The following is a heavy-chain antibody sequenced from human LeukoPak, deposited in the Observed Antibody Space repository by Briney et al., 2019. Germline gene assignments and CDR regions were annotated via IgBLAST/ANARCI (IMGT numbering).Heavy chain of an antibody. CDR2: IGASGGST. D-gene: IGHD5-12*01. J-gene: IGHJ4*02. Sequence: GGSLRLSCAASRFTFSSYAMSWVRQAPGKGLEWVSGIGASGGSTYYADSVKGRFTISRDNSKNTLYLQMNSLRTEDTAIYYCAKKRGYSGYDLFDYWGQGTLVTVSS. CDR3: AKKRGYSGYDLFDY. CDR1: RFTFSSYA. V-gene: IGHV3-23*01.